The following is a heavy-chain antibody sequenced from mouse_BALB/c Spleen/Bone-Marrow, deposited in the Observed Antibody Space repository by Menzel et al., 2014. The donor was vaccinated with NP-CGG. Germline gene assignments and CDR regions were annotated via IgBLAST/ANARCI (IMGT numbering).Heavy chain of an antibody. CDR2: INPYNDGS. CDR1: GYTFTNYV. D-gene: IGHD1-1*01. Sequence: VQLQQSGPELVKPGASVKMSCKTSGYTFTNYVIHWVKQKPGQGLDWIGHINPYNDGSKYNEKFKGKATLSSDKSSSTAYMEFSSLTSEDSAVYYCGRWGYGSNFYFDYWGQGTTLTVSS. J-gene: IGHJ2*01. V-gene: IGHV1-14*01. CDR3: GRWGYGSNFYFDY.